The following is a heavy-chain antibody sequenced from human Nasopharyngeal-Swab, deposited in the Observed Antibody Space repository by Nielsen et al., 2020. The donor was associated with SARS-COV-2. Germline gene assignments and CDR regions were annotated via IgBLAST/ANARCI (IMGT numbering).Heavy chain of an antibody. CDR1: GFTFRSYA. V-gene: IGHV3-23*01. Sequence: GGSLRLSCAASGFTFRSYAISWVRQAPGKGLEWVSVISASDYTTYYADSVKGRFTISRDNAKNSLYLQMNSLRAEDTAVYYCARDLTIFGMPYDYWGQGTLVTVSS. D-gene: IGHD3-3*01. CDR2: ISASDYTT. CDR3: ARDLTIFGMPYDY. J-gene: IGHJ4*02.